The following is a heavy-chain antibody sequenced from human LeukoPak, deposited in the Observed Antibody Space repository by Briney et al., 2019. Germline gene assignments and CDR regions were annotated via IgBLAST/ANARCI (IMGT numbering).Heavy chain of an antibody. J-gene: IGHJ6*03. CDR1: GFTFSSYG. CDR3: AREQQWLVYMDV. V-gene: IGHV3-48*01. D-gene: IGHD6-19*01. Sequence: GGSLRLSCAASGFTFSSYGMHWVRQAPGKGLEWVSYISSSSSTIYYADSVKGRFTISRDNAKNSLYLQMNSLRAEDTAVYYCAREQQWLVYMDVWGKGTTVTVSS. CDR2: ISSSSSTI.